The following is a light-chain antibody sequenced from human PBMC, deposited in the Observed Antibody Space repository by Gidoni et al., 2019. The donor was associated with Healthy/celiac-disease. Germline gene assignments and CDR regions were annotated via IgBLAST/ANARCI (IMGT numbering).Light chain of an antibody. J-gene: IGLJ2*01. V-gene: IGLV3-1*01. Sequence: SYELTQPPPVSVSPGQTASITCSGDKLGDKYACWYQQKPGQSPVLVIYQDSKRPSGIPERFSGSNSGNTATLTISGTQAMDEADYYCQAWDNSTVVFGGGTKLTVL. CDR2: QDS. CDR3: QAWDNSTVV. CDR1: KLGDKY.